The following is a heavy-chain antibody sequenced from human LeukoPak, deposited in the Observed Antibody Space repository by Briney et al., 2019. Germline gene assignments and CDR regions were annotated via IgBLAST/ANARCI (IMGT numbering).Heavy chain of an antibody. V-gene: IGHV3-15*01. CDR3: TTVERWLLRSSPY. Sequence: PGGSLRLSCAVSGFSFTTYWMTWVRQAPARGLEWVGRIKTKIDDETTDYAAPVKGRFTISRDDSKNTLFLQMNSLKTDDTAVYYCTTVERWLLRSSPYWGQGTLVTVSS. CDR2: IKTKIDDETT. D-gene: IGHD5-24*01. J-gene: IGHJ4*02. CDR1: GFSFTTYW.